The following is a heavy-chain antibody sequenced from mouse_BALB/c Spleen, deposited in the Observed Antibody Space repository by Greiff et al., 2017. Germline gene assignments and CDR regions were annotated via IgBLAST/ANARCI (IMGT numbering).Heavy chain of an antibody. Sequence: EVQGVESGGGLVQPGGSRKLSCAASGFTFSSFGMHWVRQAPEKGLEWVAYISSGSSTIYYADTVKGRFTISRDNPKNTLFLQMTSLRSEDTAMYYCARSEGAMDYWGQGTSVTVSS. CDR2: ISSGSSTI. CDR3: ARSEGAMDY. V-gene: IGHV5-17*02. J-gene: IGHJ4*01. CDR1: GFTFSSFG.